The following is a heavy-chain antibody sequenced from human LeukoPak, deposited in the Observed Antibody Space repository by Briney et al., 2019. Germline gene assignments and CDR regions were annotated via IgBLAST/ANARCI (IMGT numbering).Heavy chain of an antibody. Sequence: PSETLSLTCTVSGGSISSSSYYWGWIRQPSGKGLEWIGSIYYSGSTYYNPSLKSRVTISVDTSKNQFSLKLSSVTAADTAVYYCARHGQWLVYYFDYWGQGTLVTVSS. CDR2: IYYSGST. J-gene: IGHJ4*02. D-gene: IGHD6-19*01. V-gene: IGHV4-39*01. CDR1: GGSISSSSYY. CDR3: ARHGQWLVYYFDY.